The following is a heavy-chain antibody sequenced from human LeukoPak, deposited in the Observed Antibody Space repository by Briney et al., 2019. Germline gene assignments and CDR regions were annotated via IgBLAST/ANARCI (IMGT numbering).Heavy chain of an antibody. CDR2: ISRDSAFV. D-gene: IGHD6-6*01. Sequence: GGSLRLSCAASEFTFSAYDMNWVRQAPGTGLEWVSYISRDSAFVYYADSVKGRLTISRDNAKNSLYLQMESLRGEDTAVYYCARDDASTARASGMDVWGIGTTVTVSS. V-gene: IGHV3-21*01. CDR1: EFTFSAYD. J-gene: IGHJ6*04. CDR3: ARDDASTARASGMDV.